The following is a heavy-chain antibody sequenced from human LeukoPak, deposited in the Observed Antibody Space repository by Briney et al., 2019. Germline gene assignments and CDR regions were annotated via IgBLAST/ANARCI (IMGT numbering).Heavy chain of an antibody. J-gene: IGHJ4*02. Sequence: SETLSPTCTVSGGSISSYYWSWIRQPPGKGLEWIGYIYYSGSTSYNPSLKSRVTISVDTSKNQFSLKLSSVTAADTAVYYCARYSSSSGYFDYWGQGTLVTVSS. D-gene: IGHD6-6*01. CDR3: ARYSSSSGYFDY. V-gene: IGHV4-59*01. CDR1: GGSISSYY. CDR2: IYYSGST.